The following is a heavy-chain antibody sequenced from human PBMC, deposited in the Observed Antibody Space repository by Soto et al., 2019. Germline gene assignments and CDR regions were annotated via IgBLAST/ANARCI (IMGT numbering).Heavy chain of an antibody. J-gene: IGHJ4*02. CDR3: ARGYYEILTGRDTKYYFDY. D-gene: IGHD3-9*01. Sequence: QVQLQESGPGLVKPSQTLSLTCTVSGDSIINGDYYWSWIRQPPGKGLEWIGYIYYSGNTYYNPSLKSRVMISVDTSKNQFSLNLSSVTAADTAVYYCARGYYEILTGRDTKYYFDYWGQGALVTVSS. CDR1: GDSIINGDYY. V-gene: IGHV4-30-4*01. CDR2: IYYSGNT.